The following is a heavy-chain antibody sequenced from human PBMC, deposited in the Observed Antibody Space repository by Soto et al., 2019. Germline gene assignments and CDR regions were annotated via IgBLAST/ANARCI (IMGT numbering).Heavy chain of an antibody. CDR2: VSTNGQSI. CDR1: GFTFSDSA. CDR3: AKARNYPRDYFHY. V-gene: IGHV3-23*01. D-gene: IGHD1-7*01. J-gene: IGHJ4*02. Sequence: PVGSLRLSCPASGFTFSDSAMSWVRQAPGKGLEWVGAVSTNGQSIYNADSVRGRITISRDNSKNTVFLHMYSLTAEDTDVYYCAKARNYPRDYFHYWGQGTLVTVSS.